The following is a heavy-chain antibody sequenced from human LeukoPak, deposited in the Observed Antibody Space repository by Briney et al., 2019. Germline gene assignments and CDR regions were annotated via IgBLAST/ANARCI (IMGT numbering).Heavy chain of an antibody. V-gene: IGHV4-34*01. J-gene: IGHJ4*02. CDR1: GGSFSGYY. Sequence: SETLSLTCAVYGGSFSGYYWSWIRQPPGKGLEWIGEINHSGSTNYNPSLKSRVTISVDTSKNQFPLKLSSVTAADTAVYYCARVVTGLDYWGQGTLVTVSS. CDR3: ARVVTGLDY. CDR2: INHSGST. D-gene: IGHD5-18*01.